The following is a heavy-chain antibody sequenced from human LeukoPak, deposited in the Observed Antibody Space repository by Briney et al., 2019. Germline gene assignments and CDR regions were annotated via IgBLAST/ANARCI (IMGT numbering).Heavy chain of an antibody. V-gene: IGHV3-21*01. D-gene: IGHD2/OR15-2a*01. CDR2: ISSSSSYI. Sequence: GGSLRLSCAASGFTFSSYSMNWVRQAPGKGLEWVSSISSSSSYIYYADSVKGRFTISRDNAKNSLYLQMNSMRAEDTAVYYCARDLHCSSTTCVAFDIWGQGTMVTVSS. CDR1: GFTFSSYS. CDR3: ARDLHCSSTTCVAFDI. J-gene: IGHJ3*02.